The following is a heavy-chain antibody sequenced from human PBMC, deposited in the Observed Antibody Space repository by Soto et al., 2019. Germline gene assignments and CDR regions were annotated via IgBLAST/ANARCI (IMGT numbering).Heavy chain of an antibody. V-gene: IGHV1-18*01. CDR3: ARDQRATSPYYGMDV. Sequence: ASVKVSCKASGYTFTNYGISWVRQAPGQGLEWMGWISAYNGNTNYAQKLQGRVTMTTDTSTSTAYMELRSLRSDDTAVYYCARDQRATSPYYGMDVWGQGTTVTVSS. D-gene: IGHD1-26*01. CDR2: ISAYNGNT. J-gene: IGHJ6*02. CDR1: GYTFTNYG.